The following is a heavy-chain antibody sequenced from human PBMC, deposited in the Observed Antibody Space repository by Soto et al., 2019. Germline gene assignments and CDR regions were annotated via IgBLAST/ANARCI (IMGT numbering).Heavy chain of an antibody. Sequence: QLQLQESGPGLVKPSETLSLTCTVSGCSISSSRYYWGWIRQPPGKGLEWIGSTYYRGNTYYNPSLKSRGTISVETSKNQFSLKLSSVTAADTAVYYCAREGGGYCSGGSCQVDYWGQGTLVTVSS. CDR1: GCSISSSRYY. CDR3: AREGGGYCSGGSCQVDY. V-gene: IGHV4-39*01. J-gene: IGHJ4*02. D-gene: IGHD2-15*01. CDR2: TYYRGNT.